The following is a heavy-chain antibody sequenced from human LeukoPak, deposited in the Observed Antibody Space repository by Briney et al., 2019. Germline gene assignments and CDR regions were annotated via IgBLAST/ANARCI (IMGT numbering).Heavy chain of an antibody. Sequence: PSETLSLTCTVSGGSISRFYWSWIRQPPGKGLEWIGYIDYSGTTNYNPSLKSRLTISVDTSKNHFSLKLRSVTAADTAVYYCARDRMGTLVRGTISYYYYMDVWGKGTTVTISS. CDR3: ARDRMGTLVRGTISYYYYMDV. CDR2: IDYSGTT. CDR1: GGSISRFY. J-gene: IGHJ6*03. V-gene: IGHV4-59*01. D-gene: IGHD3-10*01.